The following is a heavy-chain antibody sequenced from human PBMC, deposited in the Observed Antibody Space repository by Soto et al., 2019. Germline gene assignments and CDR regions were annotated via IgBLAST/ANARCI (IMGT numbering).Heavy chain of an antibody. CDR3: ALGGSYSAYQFQQ. D-gene: IGHD1-26*01. Sequence: PGGSLRLSCAASGFTFSGYWMHWVRQAPGKGLVWVSRMNSDGSSTDYADSVEGRFTISRDNAKNTLYLQMNGLRAEDTALYYCALGGSYSAYQFQQWGQGSLVTVSS. CDR1: GFTFSGYW. CDR2: MNSDGSST. J-gene: IGHJ1*01. V-gene: IGHV3-74*01.